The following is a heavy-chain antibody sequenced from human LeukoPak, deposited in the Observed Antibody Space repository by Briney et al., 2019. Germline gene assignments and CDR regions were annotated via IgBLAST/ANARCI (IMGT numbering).Heavy chain of an antibody. Sequence: PGGSVRLLCAPCSLTFCYFAMVGPGQAPGKGLEWVSVISTTGGSTDNADSVKGRFTISRDNCKSTLYLQMDSLRAEDTAVNYCGTKACITTSGYHFLDFGGKGTLVTVSS. D-gene: IGHD2-2*01. CDR1: SLTFCYFA. CDR3: GTKACITTSGYHFLDF. CDR2: ISTTGGST. J-gene: IGHJ4*02. V-gene: IGHV3-23*01.